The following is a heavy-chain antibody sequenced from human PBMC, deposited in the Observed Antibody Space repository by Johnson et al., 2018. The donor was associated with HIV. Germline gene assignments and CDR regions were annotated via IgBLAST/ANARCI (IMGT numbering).Heavy chain of an antibody. Sequence: VQLVESRGVLVQPGGSLRLSCAASGFTVSSNEMSWVRQAPGKGLEWVSAISGSGGSTYYADSVKGRFTISRDNSKNTLYLQMNSLRAEDTAVYYCARDWEQQQPGAFDIWGQGTMVTVSS. J-gene: IGHJ3*02. CDR3: ARDWEQQQPGAFDI. D-gene: IGHD6-13*01. CDR2: ISGSGGST. CDR1: GFTVSSNE. V-gene: IGHV3-23*04.